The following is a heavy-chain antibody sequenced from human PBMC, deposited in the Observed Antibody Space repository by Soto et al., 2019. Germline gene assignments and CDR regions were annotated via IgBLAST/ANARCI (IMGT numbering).Heavy chain of an antibody. CDR3: ARDRDVGDGYSFGILDL. J-gene: IGHJ5*02. Sequence: QVQLVQSGAEVKKPGSSVRVSCKASGGTFSSHAFTWVRQAPGQGLEWMGGIIPMFGTPNYAQKFQGRLTITAESGTSYMELRSPRAEDTAVVFCARDRDVGDGYSFGILDLWGQGTLVTVSS. CDR2: IIPMFGTP. V-gene: IGHV1-69*01. CDR1: GGTFSSHA. D-gene: IGHD5-18*01.